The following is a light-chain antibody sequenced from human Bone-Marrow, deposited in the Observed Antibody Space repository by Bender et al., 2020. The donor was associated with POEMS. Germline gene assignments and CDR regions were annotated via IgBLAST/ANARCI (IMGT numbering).Light chain of an antibody. CDR3: QSSDTSGIVV. Sequence: VIYKDDERPSGIPERFSGSSSGTIVTLTISGVQAEDEADYFCQSSDTSGIVVFGGGTKVTV. J-gene: IGLJ2*01. V-gene: IGLV3-25*03. CDR2: KDD.